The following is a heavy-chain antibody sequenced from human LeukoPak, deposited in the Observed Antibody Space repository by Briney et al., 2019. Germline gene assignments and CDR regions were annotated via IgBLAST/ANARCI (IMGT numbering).Heavy chain of an antibody. CDR2: ISSSSSYI. CDR1: GFTFSSYS. Sequence: GGSLRLSCAASGFTFSSYSMNWVRQAPGKGLEWVSSISSSSSYIYYADSVKGRFTISRDNAKNSLYLQMNSLRAEDTAVYYCARDYDSYYYGSGNQANDYWGQGTLVTVSS. D-gene: IGHD3-10*01. V-gene: IGHV3-21*01. J-gene: IGHJ4*02. CDR3: ARDYDSYYYGSGNQANDY.